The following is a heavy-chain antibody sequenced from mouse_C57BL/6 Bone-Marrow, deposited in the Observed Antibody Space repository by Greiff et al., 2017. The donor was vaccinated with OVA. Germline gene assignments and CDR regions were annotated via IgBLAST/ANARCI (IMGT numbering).Heavy chain of an antibody. J-gene: IGHJ2*01. V-gene: IGHV1-36*01. CDR1: GFTFTDYY. Sequence: VQPQQSGPVLVKPGPSVKISCKASGFTFTDYYMHWVKQSHGKSLEWIGLVYPYNGGTSYNQKFKGKATLTVDTSSSTAYMELNSLTSEDSAVYYCGFITTVVEYYFDYWGQGTTLTVSS. D-gene: IGHD1-1*01. CDR3: GFITTVVEYYFDY. CDR2: VYPYNGGT.